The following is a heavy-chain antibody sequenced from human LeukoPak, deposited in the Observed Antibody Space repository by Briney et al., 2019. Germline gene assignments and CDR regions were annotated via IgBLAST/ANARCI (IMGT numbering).Heavy chain of an antibody. CDR3: ARHSPSPYYYDSSGEMHGWFDP. CDR1: GYSFTSYW. V-gene: IGHV5-51*01. Sequence: GESLKISCKGSGYSFTSYWIGWARQMPGKGLEWMGIIYPGDSDTRYSPSFQGQVTISADKSISTAYLQWSSRKASDTAMYYCARHSPSPYYYDSSGEMHGWFDPWGQGTLVTVSS. CDR2: IYPGDSDT. D-gene: IGHD3-22*01. J-gene: IGHJ5*02.